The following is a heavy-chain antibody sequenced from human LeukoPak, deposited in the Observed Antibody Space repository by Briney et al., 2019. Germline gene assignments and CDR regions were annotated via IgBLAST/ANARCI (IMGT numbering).Heavy chain of an antibody. CDR1: GDSVSSNSAA. D-gene: IGHD3-10*01. V-gene: IGHV6-1*01. Sequence: SQALSLTCAISGDSVSSNSAAWNWIRQSPSRGLEWLGRTYYRSKWYNDYAVSVKSRITINPDTSKNQFSLQLNSVTPEDTAVYYCARDRHGSGSYYNKRGPYPYYYYGMDVWGQGTTVTVSS. J-gene: IGHJ6*02. CDR3: ARDRHGSGSYYNKRGPYPYYYYGMDV. CDR2: TYYRSKWYN.